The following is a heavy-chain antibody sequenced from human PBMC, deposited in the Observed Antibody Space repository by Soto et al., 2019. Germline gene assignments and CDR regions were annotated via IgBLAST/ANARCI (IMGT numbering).Heavy chain of an antibody. Sequence: PSETLSLTCAVSGGSTSSGGYSWSWIRQPPGKGLEWIGYIYHSGSTYYNPSLKSRVTISVDRSKNQFSLKLSSVTASDTAVYYCARGQVVAAQHWGQGTLVTVSS. V-gene: IGHV4-30-2*01. CDR1: GGSTSSGGYS. D-gene: IGHD2-15*01. CDR2: IYHSGST. CDR3: ARGQVVAAQH. J-gene: IGHJ4*02.